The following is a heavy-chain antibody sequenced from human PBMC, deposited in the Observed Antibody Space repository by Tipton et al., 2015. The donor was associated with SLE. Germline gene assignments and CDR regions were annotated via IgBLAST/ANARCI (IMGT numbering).Heavy chain of an antibody. CDR2: ISGSGGNT. V-gene: IGHV3-23*01. CDR3: ARDSHLPSGPRYFDV. CDR1: GFTFSSYA. J-gene: IGHJ2*01. D-gene: IGHD6-25*01. Sequence: SLRLSCAASGFTFSSYAMSWVRQPPGKGLEWVSAISGSGGNTYYADSVKGRFTISRDNAKNSLYLQMNSLRAEDTAVYYCARDSHLPSGPRYFDVWGRGTLVTVSS.